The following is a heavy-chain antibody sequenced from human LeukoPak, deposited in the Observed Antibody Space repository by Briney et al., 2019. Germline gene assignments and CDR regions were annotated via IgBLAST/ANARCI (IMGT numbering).Heavy chain of an antibody. V-gene: IGHV4-39*07. D-gene: IGHD6-19*01. CDR1: GASISSTNNF. J-gene: IGHJ4*02. CDR3: ARDRPSRYSSGPFDY. Sequence: SSETLSLTCTVSGASISSTNNFWGWIRQTPGKGLEWIATIYYSVSTYYNPSLKSRLSISVDTSKNQFSLKLSSVTAADTAVYYCARDRPSRYSSGPFDYWGQGTLVTVSS. CDR2: IYYSVST.